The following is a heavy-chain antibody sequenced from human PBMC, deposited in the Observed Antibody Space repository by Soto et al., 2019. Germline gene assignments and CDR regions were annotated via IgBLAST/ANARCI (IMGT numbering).Heavy chain of an antibody. CDR1: GYTFTGYY. D-gene: IGHD2-2*01. CDR3: AREDQPPVHIRHDYFGMDV. CDR2: INPNSGGT. J-gene: IGHJ6*04. Sequence: ASVKVSCKASGYTFTGYYMHWVRQAPGQGLEWMGWINPNSGGTNYAQKFQGRVTMTRDTSISTAYMELSRLRSDDTAVYYCAREDQPPVHIRHDYFGMDVWGEGTTVTVSS. V-gene: IGHV1-2*02.